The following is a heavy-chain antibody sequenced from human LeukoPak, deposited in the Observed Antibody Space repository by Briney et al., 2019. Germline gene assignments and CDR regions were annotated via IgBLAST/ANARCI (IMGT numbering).Heavy chain of an antibody. V-gene: IGHV3-53*01. D-gene: IGHD1-1*01. J-gene: IGHJ4*02. CDR1: GFTVSSNH. CDR2: IYSGGST. Sequence: SGGSLRLSCAASGFTVSSNHMSWVRRAPGKGLEWVSVIYSGGSTDYADSVKGRFTISRDNLKNTLYLQMNSLRAEDTAVYYCARGPAGYNWGQGTQVTFSS. CDR3: ARGPAGYN.